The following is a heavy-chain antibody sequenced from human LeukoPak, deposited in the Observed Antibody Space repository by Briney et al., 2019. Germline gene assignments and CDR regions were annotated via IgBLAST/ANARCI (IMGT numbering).Heavy chain of an antibody. D-gene: IGHD1-26*01. CDR2: IDYSGST. J-gene: IGHJ4*02. Sequence: SQTLSLTCTVSGGSISSGGYYWSWIRQHPGKGLEWIGYIDYSGSTNYNPSLKSRVTISVDTSKNQFSLKLSSVTAADTAVYFCARHGASGSYLYYFDYWGQGTLVTVSS. V-gene: IGHV4-31*03. CDR1: GGSISSGGYY. CDR3: ARHGASGSYLYYFDY.